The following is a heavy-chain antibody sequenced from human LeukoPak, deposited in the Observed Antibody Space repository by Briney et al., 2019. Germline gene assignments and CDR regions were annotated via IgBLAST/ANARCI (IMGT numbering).Heavy chain of an antibody. D-gene: IGHD3-22*01. V-gene: IGHV1-18*01. J-gene: IGHJ4*02. CDR1: GHTFTSYG. Sequence: GASVKVSCKASGHTFTSYGISWVRQAPGQGLEWMGWISAYNGNTNYAQKLQGRVTMTTDTSTSTAYMELRSLRSDDTAVYYCARSDSSGYYYVMPFDGYWGQGTLVTVSS. CDR2: ISAYNGNT. CDR3: ARSDSSGYYYVMPFDGY.